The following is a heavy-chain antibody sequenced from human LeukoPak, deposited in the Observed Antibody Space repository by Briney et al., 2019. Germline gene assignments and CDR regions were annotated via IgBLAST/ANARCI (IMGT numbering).Heavy chain of an antibody. J-gene: IGHJ3*02. CDR1: VDSLCIGGYS. CDR2: IYNHVMT. Sequence: SQTLSLTCTVSVDSLCIGGYSCRWIRQHPGKGLGWIGYIYNHVMTYHTPSLKSQVKILFDKSNNQFSLKLSSTASADTDVYYCARDLKHDSGGYYFGDAFDIWGRGTMVTVSS. D-gene: IGHD3-22*01. CDR3: ARDLKHDSGGYYFGDAFDI. V-gene: IGHV4-31*01.